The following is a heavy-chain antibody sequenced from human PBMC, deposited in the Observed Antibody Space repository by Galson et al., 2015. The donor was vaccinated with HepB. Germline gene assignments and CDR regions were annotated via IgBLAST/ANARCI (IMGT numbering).Heavy chain of an antibody. D-gene: IGHD4-17*01. V-gene: IGHV3-30*04. CDR2: ISYDGSNK. CDR3: ARDRGYGDYLDY. Sequence: SLRLSCAASGFTFSSFDMHWVRQAPGKGLECVAVISYDGSNKYYSDSVKGRFTISRDNSKNTLYLQVNSLRAEDTAVYYCARDRGYGDYLDYWGQGALVTVSS. CDR1: GFTFSSFD. J-gene: IGHJ4*02.